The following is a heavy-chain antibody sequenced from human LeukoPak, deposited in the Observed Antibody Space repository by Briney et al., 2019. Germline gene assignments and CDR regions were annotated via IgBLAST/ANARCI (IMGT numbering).Heavy chain of an antibody. D-gene: IGHD6-19*01. V-gene: IGHV1-24*01. Sequence: ASVKVSCKVSGYTLTELSMHWVRQAPGKGLEWMGGFDPEDGETIHAQKFQGRVTMTEDTSTDTAYMELSSLRSEDTAVYYCATGHSSGWYYFDYWGQGTLVTVSS. CDR3: ATGHSSGWYYFDY. CDR1: GYTLTELS. CDR2: FDPEDGET. J-gene: IGHJ4*02.